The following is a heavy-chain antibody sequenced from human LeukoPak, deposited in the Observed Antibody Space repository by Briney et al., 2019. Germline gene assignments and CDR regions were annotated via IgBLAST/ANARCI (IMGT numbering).Heavy chain of an antibody. CDR1: GFNFNNHN. CDR2: LGTSNHYI. V-gene: IGHV3-21*01. Sequence: GGSLRLSCAASGFNFNNHNMGWVRQAPGKGPEWVSFLGTSNHYISYADSVKGRVTISRDDAKNSLYLQMNSLRDEDTAVYYCTSDLPQRAFDIWGQGTMVTVSS. J-gene: IGHJ3*02. CDR3: TSDLPQRAFDI.